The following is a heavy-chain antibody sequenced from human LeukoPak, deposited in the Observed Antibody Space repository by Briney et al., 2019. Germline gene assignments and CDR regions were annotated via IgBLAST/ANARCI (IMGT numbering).Heavy chain of an antibody. Sequence: PGGPLRLSCAACGFTFSIYAKSGVPESPGRGLEWVSAISRGGGDTYYADSVKGRFVISRDDSKSTLVLQMNSLRADDTAVYYCANTHFRDNWGQGTLVTVSS. J-gene: IGHJ4*02. V-gene: IGHV3-23*01. CDR3: ANTHFRDN. D-gene: IGHD3-3*02. CDR1: GFTFSIYA. CDR2: ISRGGGDT.